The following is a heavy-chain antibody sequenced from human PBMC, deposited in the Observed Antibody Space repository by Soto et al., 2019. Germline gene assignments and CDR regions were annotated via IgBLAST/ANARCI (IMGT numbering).Heavy chain of an antibody. V-gene: IGHV3-23*01. CDR2: ISGSGGST. D-gene: IGHD6-19*01. CDR1: GFTFSSYA. J-gene: IGHJ6*03. CDR3: ANKRGSGSTDNYYYYYMDV. Sequence: GGSLRLSCAASGFTFSSYAMSWVRQAPGKWLEWVSAISGSGGSTYYADSVKGRFTISRDNSKNTLYLQMNSLRAEDTAVYYCANKRGSGSTDNYYYYYMDVWGKGTTVTVSS.